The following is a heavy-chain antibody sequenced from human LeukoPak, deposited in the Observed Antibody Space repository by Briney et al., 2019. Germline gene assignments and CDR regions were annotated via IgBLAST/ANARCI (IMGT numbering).Heavy chain of an antibody. D-gene: IGHD6-19*01. Sequence: GGSLRLSCAASRFTFSTYSMNWVRQAPGKGLEWVSSITSSRTYIYYADSVKGRFTISRDNAKNALYLQMNSLRAEDTAVYYCARRSGIAVAGAFDYWGQGTLVTVSS. J-gene: IGHJ4*02. CDR2: ITSSRTYI. CDR3: ARRSGIAVAGAFDY. V-gene: IGHV3-21*04. CDR1: RFTFSTYS.